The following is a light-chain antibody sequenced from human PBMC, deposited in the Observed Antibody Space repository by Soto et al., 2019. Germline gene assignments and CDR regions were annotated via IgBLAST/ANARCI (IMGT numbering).Light chain of an antibody. CDR1: SRDVGGYNY. CDR2: DVT. V-gene: IGLV2-11*01. J-gene: IGLJ1*01. CDR3: SSYAGTYTYV. Sequence: QSVLAQPRSVSGSPGQSVTISCIGTSRDVGGYNYVSWYQQHPGKAPKVVIYDVTKRPSGVPDRFSGSKSDNAASLTISGLQAEDEADYYCSSYAGTYTYVFGTGTKVTVL.